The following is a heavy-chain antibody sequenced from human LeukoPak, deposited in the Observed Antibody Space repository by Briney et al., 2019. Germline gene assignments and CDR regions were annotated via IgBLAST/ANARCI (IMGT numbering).Heavy chain of an antibody. CDR1: GGSISSSTYY. V-gene: IGHV4-39*01. CDR2: IYYSGST. CDR3: VRYCSSVSCYNYYGMDV. Sequence: SETLSLTCTVSGGSISSSTYYWAWIRQPPGKWLEWIGSIYYSGSTYYSPSLKSRVTISVDTSKNQFSLKLSSVTAADTAVYYSVRYCSSVSCYNYYGMDVWGQGTTVTVSS. D-gene: IGHD2-2*02. J-gene: IGHJ6*02.